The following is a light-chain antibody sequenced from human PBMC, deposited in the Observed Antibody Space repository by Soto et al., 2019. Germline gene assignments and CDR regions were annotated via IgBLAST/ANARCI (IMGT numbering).Light chain of an antibody. CDR1: SSDVGGYNR. CDR3: SSYTSSSTLV. CDR2: EVT. J-gene: IGLJ2*01. V-gene: IGLV2-18*02. Sequence: QSALTQPPSVSGSPGQSVTISCTGTSSDVGGYNRVSWYQQPPGTAPKLMIYEVTNRPSGVPDRFSGSKSGNTASLTISGLQAEDEADYYCSSYTSSSTLVFGGGTKLTV.